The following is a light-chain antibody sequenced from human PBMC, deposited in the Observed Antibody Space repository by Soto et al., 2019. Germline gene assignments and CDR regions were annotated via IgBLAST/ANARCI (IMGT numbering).Light chain of an antibody. CDR1: QSIGTC. J-gene: IGKJ4*01. V-gene: IGKV1-5*01. CDR3: QQYTIYSGFS. CDR2: DAS. Sequence: DIQMTQFPSTLSAAIGDRVTITCRASQSIGTCLACYQQKPGKAPNLLIYDASTLQSGAPSRFSGSGSGTEFTVIIIILQPDDCATYYCQQYTIYSGFSFGAGTKVDIK.